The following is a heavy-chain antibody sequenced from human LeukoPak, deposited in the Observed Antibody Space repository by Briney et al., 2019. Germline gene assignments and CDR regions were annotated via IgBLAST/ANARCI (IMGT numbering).Heavy chain of an antibody. CDR2: ISGSGGST. V-gene: IGHV3-23*01. D-gene: IGHD3-10*01. CDR3: ARVILGWFANP. J-gene: IGHJ5*02. Sequence: PGGSLRLSCAASGFTFSSYAMSWVRQAPGKGLEWVSAISGSGGSTYYADSVKGRFTISRDNTKNSLYLQMNSLRAEDTAVYYCARVILGWFANPWGQGTLVTVSS. CDR1: GFTFSSYA.